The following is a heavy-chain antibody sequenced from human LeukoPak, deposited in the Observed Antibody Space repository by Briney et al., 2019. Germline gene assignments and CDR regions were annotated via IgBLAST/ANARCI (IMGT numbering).Heavy chain of an antibody. CDR1: GFTFSSYI. D-gene: IGHD2-15*01. J-gene: IGHJ6*02. V-gene: IGHV3-21*01. CDR2: ISSSSSYI. Sequence: GGSLRLPCAASGFTFSSYIMNWVRQAPGKGLEWVSSISSSSSYIYYADSVKGRFTISRDNAKNSLYLQMNSLRAEDTAVYYCARDGYCRGGSCYAWGGYYYYGLDVWGQGTTVTVSS. CDR3: ARDGYCRGGSCYAWGGYYYYGLDV.